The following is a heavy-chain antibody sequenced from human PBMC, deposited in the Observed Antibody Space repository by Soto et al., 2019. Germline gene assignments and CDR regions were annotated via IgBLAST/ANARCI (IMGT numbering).Heavy chain of an antibody. CDR3: ASPKVAFYNWFDP. V-gene: IGHV4-39*01. J-gene: IGHJ5*02. D-gene: IGHD3-3*02. CDR1: GGSISSSSYY. CDR2: IYYSGST. Sequence: VVPSEPLSLTCTVSGGSISSSSYYWGWIRQPPGKGLEWIGSIYYSGSTYYNPSLKSRVTISVDTSKNQVSLKLSSVTAADTAVYYCASPKVAFYNWFDPWGQGTLVTVS.